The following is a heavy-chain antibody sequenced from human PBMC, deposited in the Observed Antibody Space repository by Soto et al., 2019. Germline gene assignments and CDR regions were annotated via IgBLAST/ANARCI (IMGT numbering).Heavy chain of an antibody. J-gene: IGHJ4*02. CDR3: ARDYCSGGSCYFSYYFDY. CDR1: GFTFSSYA. D-gene: IGHD2-15*01. CDR2: ISYDGSNK. V-gene: IGHV3-30-3*01. Sequence: AGGSLRLSCAASGFTFSSYAMHWVRQAPGKGLEWVAVISYDGSNKYYADSVKGRFTTSRDNSKNTLYLQMNSLRAEDTAVYYCARDYCSGGSCYFSYYFDYWGQGTLVTVSS.